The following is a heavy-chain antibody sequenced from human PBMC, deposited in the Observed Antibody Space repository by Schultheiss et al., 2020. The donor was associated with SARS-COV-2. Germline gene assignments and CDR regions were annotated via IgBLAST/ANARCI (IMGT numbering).Heavy chain of an antibody. CDR3: ARDGIVVVPAILVQNYMDV. V-gene: IGHV3-33*01. J-gene: IGHJ6*03. CDR1: GFTFSSYG. D-gene: IGHD2-2*01. CDR2: IWYDGSNK. Sequence: GSLRLSCAASGFTFSSYGMHWVRQAPGKGLEWVAVIWYDGSNKYYADSVKGRFTISRDNSKNTLYLQMNSLRAEDTAVYYCARDGIVVVPAILVQNYMDVWGKGTTVTVSS.